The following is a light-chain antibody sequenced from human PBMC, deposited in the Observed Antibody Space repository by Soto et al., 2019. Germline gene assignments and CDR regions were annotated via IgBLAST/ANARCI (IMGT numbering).Light chain of an antibody. Sequence: LTQPASVSGSPGQSITISCTGTSGDVGGYNFVTWYQQHPGEAPKLMIHDVSSRASGVPNRFPGSKSGTTASLTISGLQAEDEADYYCCSYACSTSYVFGTGTRVTVL. V-gene: IGLV2-14*03. CDR1: SGDVGGYNF. CDR3: CSYACSTSYV. CDR2: DVS. J-gene: IGLJ1*01.